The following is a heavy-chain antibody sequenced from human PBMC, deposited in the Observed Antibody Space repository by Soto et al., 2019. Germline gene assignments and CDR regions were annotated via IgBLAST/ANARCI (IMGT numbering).Heavy chain of an antibody. CDR3: AKDVGPFDP. V-gene: IGHV3-23*01. Sequence: LSCAAPGFTFGLYSMSSVRQAPGKGLEWVSGISGSGGSTYYADSVKGRFTNSRDNSKNALYLQMNSLRAEDTAVYYCAKDVGPFDPWGQGTLVTVSS. CDR2: ISGSGGST. CDR1: GFTFGLYS. D-gene: IGHD2-15*01. J-gene: IGHJ5*02.